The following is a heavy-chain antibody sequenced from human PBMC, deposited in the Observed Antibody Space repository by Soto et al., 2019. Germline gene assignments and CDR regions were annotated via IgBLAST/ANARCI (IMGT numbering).Heavy chain of an antibody. D-gene: IGHD6-13*01. V-gene: IGHV4-31*03. Sequence: QVQLQESGPGLVKPSQTLSLTCTVSGGSISSGGYYWSWIRQHPGKGLEWIGYIYYSGRTNYNPSLKSRVTISVDTSKNQFSLKLNSVTAADTAVYYCARVFSDSSSFVDPWGQGTLVTVSS. J-gene: IGHJ5*02. CDR2: IYYSGRT. CDR3: ARVFSDSSSFVDP. CDR1: GGSISSGGYY.